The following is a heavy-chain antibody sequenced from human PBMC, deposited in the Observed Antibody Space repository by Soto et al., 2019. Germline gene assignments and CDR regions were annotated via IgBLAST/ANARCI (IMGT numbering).Heavy chain of an antibody. CDR1: GVTFSSYA. Sequence: PGGSLRLSCAASGVTFSSYAMHWVRQAVGKGLEWVAVISYDGSNKYYADSVKGRFTISRDNSKNTLYLQMNSLRAEDTAVYYCARDRGWDYYDSSGYLDYWGQGTLVTVSS. D-gene: IGHD3-22*01. V-gene: IGHV3-30-3*01. J-gene: IGHJ4*02. CDR3: ARDRGWDYYDSSGYLDY. CDR2: ISYDGSNK.